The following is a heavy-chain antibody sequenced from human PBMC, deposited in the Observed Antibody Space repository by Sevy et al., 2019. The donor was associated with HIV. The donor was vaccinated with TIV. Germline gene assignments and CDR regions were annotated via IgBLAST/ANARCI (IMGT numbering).Heavy chain of an antibody. J-gene: IGHJ4*02. CDR1: GYTLTELS. CDR3: ATTKYYYDTCGYPFDS. D-gene: IGHD3-22*01. CDR2: FDPEDDEK. V-gene: IGHV1-24*01. Sequence: ASVKVSCKVSGYTLTELSMHWVRQAPGKGLEWMGTFDPEDDEKIYAQKFQGRVTMTEDTSTDTAYMELSRLRSEDTAVYYCATTKYYYDTCGYPFDSWGQGTLVTVSS.